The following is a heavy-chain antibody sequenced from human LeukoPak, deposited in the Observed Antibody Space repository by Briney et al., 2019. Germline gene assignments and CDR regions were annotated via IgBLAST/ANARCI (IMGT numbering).Heavy chain of an antibody. CDR1: GYTFTGYY. Sequence: ASVKVSCKASGYTFTGYYMHWVRQAPGQGLEWMGWINPNSGGTNYAQKFQGRVTMTRDTSISTAYKELSRLRSDDTAVYYCAMSSDPGIATPFDYWGQGTLVTVSS. D-gene: IGHD6-13*01. V-gene: IGHV1-2*02. CDR3: AMSSDPGIATPFDY. J-gene: IGHJ4*02. CDR2: INPNSGGT.